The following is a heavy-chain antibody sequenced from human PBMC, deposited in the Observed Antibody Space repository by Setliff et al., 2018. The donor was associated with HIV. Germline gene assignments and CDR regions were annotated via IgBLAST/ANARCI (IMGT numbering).Heavy chain of an antibody. CDR3: ARQVGNKVLFDS. CDR2: IYYSGST. J-gene: IGHJ4*02. Sequence: SETLSLTCTVSGDSISSYYWSWIRQPPEKGLEWIGYIYYSGSTNYNPSLKSRVTISVDTSKNQFSLKLSSVTAADTAVYYCARQVGNKVLFDSWGQGTLVTVPQ. D-gene: IGHD7-27*01. CDR1: GDSISSYY. V-gene: IGHV4-59*01.